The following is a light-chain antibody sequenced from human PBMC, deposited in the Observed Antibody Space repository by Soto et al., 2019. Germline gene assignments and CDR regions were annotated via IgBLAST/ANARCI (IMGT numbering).Light chain of an antibody. V-gene: IGKV1-8*01. CDR2: DAS. CDR1: QDIGTY. J-gene: IGKJ1*01. CDR3: QQFYNYPRT. Sequence: AVRMTQSPSSFSASTGDRVSITCRATQDIGTYLAWYQQIPGKAPKLLIYDASTLQTGVPSRFSGSGSGTDFTLTISYLQSEDFGTYYCQQFYNYPRTFGQGTKADI.